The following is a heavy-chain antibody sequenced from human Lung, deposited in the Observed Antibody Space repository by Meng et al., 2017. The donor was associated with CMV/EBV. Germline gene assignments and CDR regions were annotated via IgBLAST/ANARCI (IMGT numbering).Heavy chain of an antibody. D-gene: IGHD2-21*01. V-gene: IGHV1-2*02. Sequence: ASXXVSXKASGYTFTDYYLHWVRQAPGQGLEWMAWINVYSGGTNSAQKFQGRVALTRDTSIRTAYMELSSLRSDDTAVYYCARVYCGGDCSFDYWGHGMLVTVSS. CDR3: ARVYCGGDCSFDY. J-gene: IGHJ5*01. CDR2: INVYSGGT. CDR1: GYTFTDYY.